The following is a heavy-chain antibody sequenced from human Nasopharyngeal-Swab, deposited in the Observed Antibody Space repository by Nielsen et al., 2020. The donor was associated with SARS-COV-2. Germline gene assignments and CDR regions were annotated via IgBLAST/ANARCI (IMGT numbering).Heavy chain of an antibody. J-gene: IGHJ4*02. V-gene: IGHV3-53*01. CDR3: GKVVNQAAYDY. CDR2: TEIGGTT. D-gene: IGHD1-14*01. CDR1: GLTVSSTY. Sequence: GGSLRLSCAVSGLTVSSTYMSWVRQAPGKGLEWVSVTEIGGTTYYADSVKGRFTISRDNSKSTLYLQMNSLRVEDTAVYYCGKVVNQAAYDYSGQGTLVTVSS.